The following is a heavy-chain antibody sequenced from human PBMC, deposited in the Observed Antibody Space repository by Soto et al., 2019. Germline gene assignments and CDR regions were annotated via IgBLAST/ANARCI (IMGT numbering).Heavy chain of an antibody. V-gene: IGHV3-23*01. J-gene: IGHJ4*02. Sequence: EVQLLESGGGLVQPGGSLRLSCAASGFTFSSYAMSWVRQAPGKGLEWVSGIGGSGAGTNYADSVKGRFTISRDNSKKTLYLQMSTLRAEDTAVYYCASGGGIAAAGTHLDYWGQGTLVTVSS. CDR2: IGGSGAGT. D-gene: IGHD6-13*01. CDR3: ASGGGIAAAGTHLDY. CDR1: GFTFSSYA.